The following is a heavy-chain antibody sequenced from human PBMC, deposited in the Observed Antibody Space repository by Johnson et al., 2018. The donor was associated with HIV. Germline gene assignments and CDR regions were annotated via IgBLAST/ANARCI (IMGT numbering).Heavy chain of an antibody. Sequence: VQLVESGGGLVKPGGSLRLSCAASGFTFSDYYMSWIRQAPGKGLVWVSCISSDGGSASYADSVKGRFPLPSDNTKNTLYLQMNSLSADDTAVYYCAKDHRTFDWFNAYDVFDIWGRGTMVTVSS. CDR2: ISSDGGSA. CDR1: GFTFSDYY. V-gene: IGHV3-11*01. CDR3: AKDHRTFDWFNAYDVFDI. J-gene: IGHJ3*02. D-gene: IGHD3-9*01.